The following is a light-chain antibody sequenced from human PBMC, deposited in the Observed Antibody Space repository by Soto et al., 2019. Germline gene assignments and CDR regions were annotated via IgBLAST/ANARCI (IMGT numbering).Light chain of an antibody. V-gene: IGKV3-20*01. CDR3: QQYGTSPRT. CDR2: GAS. CDR1: QTVTRSY. J-gene: IGKJ1*01. Sequence: EIVLTQSPGTMSLSPGERVTLSCRASQTVTRSYLAWYQQKPGQAPRLLIYGASIRATGIPDRFSGSGSGTDFTLTISRREPEDFAVYYCQQYGTSPRTFGQGTKVAIK.